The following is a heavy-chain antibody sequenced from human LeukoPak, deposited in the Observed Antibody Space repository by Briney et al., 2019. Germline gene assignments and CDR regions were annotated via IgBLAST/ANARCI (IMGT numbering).Heavy chain of an antibody. J-gene: IGHJ4*02. CDR2: IITIFGTA. CDR1: GGTFSSYA. D-gene: IGHD3-9*01. V-gene: IGHV1-69*13. CDR3: ARGRYFDWLGRRYYFDY. Sequence: GASVKVSCKASGGTFSSYAISWVRQAPGQGLEWVGGIITIFGTANYAQKFQGRVTITADESTSTAYMELSSLRSEDTAVYYCARGRYFDWLGRRYYFDYWGQGTLVTVSS.